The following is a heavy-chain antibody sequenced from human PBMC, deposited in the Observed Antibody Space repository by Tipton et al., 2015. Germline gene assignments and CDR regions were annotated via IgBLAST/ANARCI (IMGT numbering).Heavy chain of an antibody. CDR1: GGSISSSSYY. CDR3: ARDLEHGIDV. V-gene: IGHV4-39*07. Sequence: TLSLTCTVSGGSISSSSYYWAWIRQPPGKGLEWIGSLYFSGTTHYNPSLKSRITISLNTSKNQFSLKMSSVTAAATAVYFCARDLEHGIDVWGQGITVTV. CDR2: LYFSGTT. J-gene: IGHJ6*02.